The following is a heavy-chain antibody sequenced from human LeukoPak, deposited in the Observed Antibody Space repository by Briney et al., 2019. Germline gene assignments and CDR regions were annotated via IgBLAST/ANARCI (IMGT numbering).Heavy chain of an antibody. J-gene: IGHJ4*02. CDR1: GYTFTGYY. V-gene: IGHV1-2*02. CDR3: ARVRDGNTVDFDY. Sequence: GASVKVSCKASGYTFTGYYIHWGRQAPGQGPEWRGYINPNTGGTKYAKKFQDRVTMTRDTSISTAYMELSRLRSDDTAVYYCARVRDGNTVDFDYWGQGTLVTVSS. CDR2: INPNTGGT. D-gene: IGHD5-24*01.